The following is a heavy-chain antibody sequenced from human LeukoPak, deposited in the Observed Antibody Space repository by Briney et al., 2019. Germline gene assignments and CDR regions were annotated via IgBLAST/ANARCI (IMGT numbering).Heavy chain of an antibody. J-gene: IGHJ4*02. CDR3: ARDRECDY. Sequence: GGSLRLSCAASGFTFDDYAMHWVRQAPGKGLEWVSGISWNSGSIGYADSVKGRFTISRDNAKNSLYLQMNSLRAEDTALYYCARDRECDYWGQGTLVTVSS. V-gene: IGHV3-9*01. CDR1: GFTFDDYA. CDR2: ISWNSGSI.